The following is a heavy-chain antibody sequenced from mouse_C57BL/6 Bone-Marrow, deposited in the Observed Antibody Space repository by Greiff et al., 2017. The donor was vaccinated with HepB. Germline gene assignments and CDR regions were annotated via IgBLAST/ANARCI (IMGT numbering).Heavy chain of an antibody. D-gene: IGHD2-3*01. Sequence: EVKVVESGGGLVKPGGSLKLSCAASGFTFSSYAMSWVRQTPEKRLEWVATISDGGSYTYYPDNVKGRFTISRDNAKNNLYLQMSHLKSEDTAMYYCARHLSAYWGQGTLVTVSA. CDR3: ARHLSAY. J-gene: IGHJ3*01. CDR1: GFTFSSYA. V-gene: IGHV5-4*03. CDR2: ISDGGSYT.